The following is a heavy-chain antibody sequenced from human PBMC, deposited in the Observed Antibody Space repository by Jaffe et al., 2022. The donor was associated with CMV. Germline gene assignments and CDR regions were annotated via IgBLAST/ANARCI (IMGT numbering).Heavy chain of an antibody. V-gene: IGHV3-74*01. CDR3: ARFHYGDYDYYYYYMDV. CDR1: GFTFSSYW. CDR2: INSDGSST. J-gene: IGHJ6*03. Sequence: EVQLVESGGGLVQPGGSLRLSCAASGFTFSSYWMHWVRQAPGKGLVWVSRINSDGSSTSYADSVKGRFTISRDNAKNTLYLQMNSLRAEDTAVYYCARFHYGDYDYYYYYMDVWGKGTTVTVSS. D-gene: IGHD4-17*01.